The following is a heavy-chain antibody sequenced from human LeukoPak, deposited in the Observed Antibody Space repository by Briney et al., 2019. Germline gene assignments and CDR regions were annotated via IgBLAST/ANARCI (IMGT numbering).Heavy chain of an antibody. CDR3: AKDQARWVDYYYMDV. Sequence: GGTLRLSCAASGFTFNTYGMSWVRQAPGKGLEWVSAISGSGGSTYYADSVKGRFTISRDNFKNTLYLQMNSLRAEDTAVYYCAKDQARWVDYYYMDVWGKGTTVTVSS. CDR2: ISGSGGST. CDR1: GFTFNTYG. V-gene: IGHV3-23*01. J-gene: IGHJ6*03. D-gene: IGHD2-15*01.